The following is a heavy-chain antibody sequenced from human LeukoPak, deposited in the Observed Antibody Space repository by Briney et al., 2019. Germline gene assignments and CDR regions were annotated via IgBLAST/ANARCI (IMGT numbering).Heavy chain of an antibody. CDR1: GFTFSTYE. Sequence: QPGGSLRLSCAASGFTFSTYEMNWVRQAPGKGLEWVSYISSSGSTIYYADSVKGRFTISRDNAKNSLYLQMNNLRAEDTAVYYCTRDTYSYGTFADSWGQGTLVTVSS. V-gene: IGHV3-48*03. CDR3: TRDTYSYGTFADS. J-gene: IGHJ4*02. D-gene: IGHD3-10*01. CDR2: ISSSGSTI.